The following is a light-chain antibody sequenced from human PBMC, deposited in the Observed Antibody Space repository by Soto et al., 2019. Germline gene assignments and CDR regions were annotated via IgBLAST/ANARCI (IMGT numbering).Light chain of an antibody. Sequence: DIQMTQSPSSLSASLGDRVTITCRASQGIGIYLAWYQQRPGKVPKLLIYAASTLQSGVPSRFSGSGSGTAFTITILSLQHEDVASCYCKNYHSAPLTFGGGTRVEIK. V-gene: IGKV1-27*01. CDR1: QGIGIY. J-gene: IGKJ4*01. CDR2: AAS. CDR3: KNYHSAPLT.